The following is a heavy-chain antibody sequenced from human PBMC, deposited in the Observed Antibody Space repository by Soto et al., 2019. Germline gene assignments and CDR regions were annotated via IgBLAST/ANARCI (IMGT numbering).Heavy chain of an antibody. CDR2: FDPEEGET. J-gene: IGHJ4*02. CDR1: GYTLTEFS. Sequence: ASVKVSCKVSGYTLTEFSIHWVRQAPGKGLEWMGGFDPEEGETIYAQRFQGRVIMTEDTSTDTAYMELSSLRSEDTAVYYCATVAVPVGWSRSDYVQQFDSWGQGTLVTVYS. V-gene: IGHV1-24*01. CDR3: ATVAVPVGWSRSDYVQQFDS. D-gene: IGHD3-16*01.